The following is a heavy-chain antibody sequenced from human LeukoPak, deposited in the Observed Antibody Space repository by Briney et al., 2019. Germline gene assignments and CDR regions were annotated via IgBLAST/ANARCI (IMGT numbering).Heavy chain of an antibody. CDR3: ARVTLIYYMDV. D-gene: IGHD3-10*01. CDR1: GFTFDDYA. CDR2: ISWKSDRI. Sequence: GGSLRLSCAASGFTFDDYAMHWVRQAPGKGLEWVSGISWKSDRIGYADSVKGRFTISRDNAKNSLYLQMNRLRSDDTAVYYCARVTLIYYMDVWGKGTTVTVSS. V-gene: IGHV3-9*01. J-gene: IGHJ6*03.